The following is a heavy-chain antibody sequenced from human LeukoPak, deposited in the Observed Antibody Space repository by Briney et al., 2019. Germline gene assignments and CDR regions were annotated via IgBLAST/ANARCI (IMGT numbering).Heavy chain of an antibody. V-gene: IGHV4-4*07. J-gene: IGHJ6*03. CDR2: IYTSGST. Sequence: SETLSLTCTVSGGSISSYYWSWIRQPAGKGLEWIGRIYTSGSTNYNPSLKSRVTMSVDTSKNQFSLKLSSVTAADTAVYYCARDYCSSTSCGSDYYYYMDVWGKGTTVTVS. CDR3: ARDYCSSTSCGSDYYYYMDV. CDR1: GGSISSYY. D-gene: IGHD2-2*01.